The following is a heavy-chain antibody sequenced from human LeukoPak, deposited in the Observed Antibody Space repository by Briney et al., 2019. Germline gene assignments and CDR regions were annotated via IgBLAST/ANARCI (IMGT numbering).Heavy chain of an antibody. CDR3: ARPLFSGIAARRGAYNWFDP. J-gene: IGHJ5*02. CDR1: GYTFTGYY. CDR2: INPHSGGT. D-gene: IGHD6-6*01. Sequence: ASVKVSCKASGYTFTGYYMHWVRQAPGQGLEWMGWINPHSGGTNYAQKFQGRVTMTRDTSISTAYMELSRLRSDDTAVYYCARPLFSGIAARRGAYNWFDPWGQGTLVTVSS. V-gene: IGHV1-2*02.